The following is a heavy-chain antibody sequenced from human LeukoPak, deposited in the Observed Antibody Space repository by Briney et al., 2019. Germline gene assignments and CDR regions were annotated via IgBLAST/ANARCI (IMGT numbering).Heavy chain of an antibody. D-gene: IGHD4/OR15-4a*01. J-gene: IGHJ4*02. V-gene: IGHV4-59*08. CDR3: ARLVDGANTRVDS. CDR2: IFYTGRA. CDR1: RGSISPDH. Sequence: SETLSFTCTVSRGSISPDHCAWIRQPPGKGLEWIGYIFYTGRARYNPSLEGRATLTVDMSKNQVSLKLRSVTAADTATYYCARLVDGANTRVDSWGQGTLVTVSS.